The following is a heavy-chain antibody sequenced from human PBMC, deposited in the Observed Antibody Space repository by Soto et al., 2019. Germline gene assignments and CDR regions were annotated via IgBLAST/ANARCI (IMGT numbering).Heavy chain of an antibody. Sequence: LTLACASSEFSSTRQGTHWVRKAPGKGLQWVGVIWSDGSNEVYADSVKGRFIISRDNSKNILYLQMNSLRAEDTAVYYCARERTFGDNKHNYMDVWGTGITVTVSS. V-gene: IGHV3-33*01. D-gene: IGHD3-10*01. J-gene: IGHJ6*03. CDR3: ARERTFGDNKHNYMDV. CDR2: IWSDGSNE. CDR1: EFSSTRQG.